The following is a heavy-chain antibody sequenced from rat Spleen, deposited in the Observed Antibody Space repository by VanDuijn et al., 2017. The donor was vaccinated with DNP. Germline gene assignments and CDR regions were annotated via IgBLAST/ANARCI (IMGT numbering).Heavy chain of an antibody. CDR1: GFTFSNYG. D-gene: IGHD1-12*02. CDR2: ITSSGGST. Sequence: EVKLVESGGGLVQPGRSLKLSCAASGFTFSNYGLHWIRQVPGKGLEWVAAITSSGGSTYYPDSVKGRFTISRDNAKNTLSLQMNSLRSEDTATYYCARVGDLHDGGDGDVLDAWGQGTSVTVSS. CDR3: ARVGDLHDGGDGDVLDA. J-gene: IGHJ4*01. V-gene: IGHV5-19*01.